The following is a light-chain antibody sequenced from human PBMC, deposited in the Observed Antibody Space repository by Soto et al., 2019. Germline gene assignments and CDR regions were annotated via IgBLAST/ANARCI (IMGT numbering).Light chain of an antibody. J-gene: IGLJ1*01. V-gene: IGLV2-8*01. CDR2: EVN. Sequence: QSALTQPPSASGSPGQSVTISCTGTSNDVGGYNDVSWYQQHTGKAPKLMIYEVNKRPSGVPDRFSGSKSGNTASLTVSGLQAEDGADYYCSSFAVSNSFVFGTVTKLTVL. CDR1: SNDVGGYND. CDR3: SSFAVSNSFV.